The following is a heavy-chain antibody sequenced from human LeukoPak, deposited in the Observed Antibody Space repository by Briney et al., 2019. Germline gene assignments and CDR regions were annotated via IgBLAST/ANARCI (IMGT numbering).Heavy chain of an antibody. Sequence: SETLSLTCAVYGGSFSGYYWSWIRQPPGKGLEWIGEINHSGSTNYNPSPKSRVTISVDTSKNQFSLKLSSVTAADTAVYYCARVRRVRGVITNYDDYWGQGTLVTVSS. CDR3: ARVRRVRGVITNYDDY. CDR2: INHSGST. J-gene: IGHJ4*02. V-gene: IGHV4-34*01. CDR1: GGSFSGYY. D-gene: IGHD3-10*01.